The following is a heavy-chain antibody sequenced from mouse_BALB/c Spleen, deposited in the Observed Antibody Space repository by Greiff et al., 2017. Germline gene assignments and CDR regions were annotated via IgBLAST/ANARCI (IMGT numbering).Heavy chain of an antibody. CDR1: GFSLSTSGMG. CDR3: ARAYYYGSSYYAMDY. CDR2: IYWDDDK. V-gene: IGHV8-12*01. D-gene: IGHD1-1*01. Sequence: QVTLKESGPGILQPSQTLSLTCSFSGFSLSTSGMGVSWIRQPSGKGLEWLAHIYWDDDKRYNPSLKSRLTISKDTARNQVFLKITSVDTADTATDYCARAYYYGSSYYAMDYWGQGTSVTVAS. J-gene: IGHJ4*01.